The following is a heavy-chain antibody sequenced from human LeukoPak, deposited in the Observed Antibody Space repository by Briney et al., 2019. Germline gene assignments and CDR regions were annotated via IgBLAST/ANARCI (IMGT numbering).Heavy chain of an antibody. D-gene: IGHD6-19*01. Sequence: GGSLRLSCAASGFMFSNYATSWVRQAPGKGLEWVSGISGGGGGTYYADPVKGRFTISRDNSKNTVFLQMDSLRAEDTAIYYCAKVSSDWYGPLDYWGQGTLVTVSS. CDR2: ISGGGGGT. J-gene: IGHJ4*02. CDR3: AKVSSDWYGPLDY. V-gene: IGHV3-23*01. CDR1: GFMFSNYA.